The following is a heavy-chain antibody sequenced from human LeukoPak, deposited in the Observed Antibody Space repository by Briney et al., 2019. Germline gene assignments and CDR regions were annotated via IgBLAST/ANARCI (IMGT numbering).Heavy chain of an antibody. J-gene: IGHJ3*02. D-gene: IGHD2/OR15-2a*01. CDR3: TRPVAYGNLAFDI. CDR2: IRSKADTYTT. V-gene: IGHV3-73*01. CDR1: GHTFSRSA. Sequence: PGGSLRLSCAASGHTFSRSAMPWVRQASGKGLEWVGRIRSKADTYTTVYAASVKDRVTTSRDDLKNTAYLQINSLKTEDTAVYYCTRPVAYGNLAFDIWGQETMVTVSS.